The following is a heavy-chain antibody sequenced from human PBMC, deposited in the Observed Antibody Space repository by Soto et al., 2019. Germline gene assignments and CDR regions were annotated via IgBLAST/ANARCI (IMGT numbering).Heavy chain of an antibody. CDR3: ARFPLRFLEWLPSSYGMDV. CDR1: GGSISNAAYY. Sequence: QVQLQESGPGLVKPSQTLSLTCTVSGGSISNAAYYWSWIRQHPGTGLEWIGYIYYSGSTYYNPSLKSRVTISVDTSKNQFSLKLSSVTAADTAVYYCARFPLRFLEWLPSSYGMDVWGQGTTVTVSS. V-gene: IGHV4-31*03. CDR2: IYYSGST. D-gene: IGHD3-3*01. J-gene: IGHJ6*02.